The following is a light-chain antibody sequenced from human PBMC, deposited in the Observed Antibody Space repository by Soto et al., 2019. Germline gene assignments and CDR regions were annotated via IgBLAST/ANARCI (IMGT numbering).Light chain of an antibody. CDR1: ENIAPW. V-gene: IGKV1-5*03. CDR2: KAA. J-gene: IGKJ1*01. CDR3: QHYNSFSRT. Sequence: DIQMTQSPSTLSASFLDRVAITCRASENIAPWVAWYQQKPGKAPKLLIYKAANLADEVPSRFAGSGSGTDFTLTITRLQPDDFATYYCQHYNSFSRTFGQGTKVDIK.